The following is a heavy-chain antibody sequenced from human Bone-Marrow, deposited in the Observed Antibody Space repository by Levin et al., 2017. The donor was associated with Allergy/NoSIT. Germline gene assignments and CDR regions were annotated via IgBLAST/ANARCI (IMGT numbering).Heavy chain of an antibody. Sequence: PGGSLRLSCAASGFTFSSYGMHWVRQAPGKGLEWVAVISYDGSNKYYADSVKGRFTISRDNSKNTLYLQMNSLRAEDTAVYYCAKDRSRTYYYDSSGYYPDYWGQGTLVTVSS. CDR2: ISYDGSNK. D-gene: IGHD3-22*01. CDR3: AKDRSRTYYYDSSGYYPDY. CDR1: GFTFSSYG. V-gene: IGHV3-30*18. J-gene: IGHJ4*02.